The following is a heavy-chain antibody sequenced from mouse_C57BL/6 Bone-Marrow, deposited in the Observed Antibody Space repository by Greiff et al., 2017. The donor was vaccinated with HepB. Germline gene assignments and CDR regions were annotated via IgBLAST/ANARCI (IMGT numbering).Heavy chain of an antibody. CDR1: GYTFTSYG. V-gene: IGHV1-81*01. Sequence: VQLQESGAELARPGASVKLSCKASGYTFTSYGISWVKQRTGQGLEWIGEIYPRSGNTYYNKKFKGKATLTADKSSSTAYMELRSLTSEDSAVYFCANPSYSNSLYYYAMDYWGQGTSVTVSS. D-gene: IGHD2-5*01. CDR2: IYPRSGNT. CDR3: ANPSYSNSLYYYAMDY. J-gene: IGHJ4*01.